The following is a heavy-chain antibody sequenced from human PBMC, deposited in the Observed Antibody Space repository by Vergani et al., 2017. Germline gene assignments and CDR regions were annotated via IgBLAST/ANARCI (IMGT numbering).Heavy chain of an antibody. CDR2: IIPIFGTA. CDR1: GGTFSSYA. J-gene: IGHJ6*02. CDR3: ASRDITIFGVVIIRGYDYYGMDV. Sequence: QVQLVQSGAEVKKPGSSVKVSCKASGGTFSSYAISWVRQAPGQGLEWMGGIIPIFGTANYAQKFQGRVTITADESTSTAYMELSSLRSEDTAVYYCASRDITIFGVVIIRGYDYYGMDVWGQGTTVTVSS. V-gene: IGHV1-69*01. D-gene: IGHD3-3*01.